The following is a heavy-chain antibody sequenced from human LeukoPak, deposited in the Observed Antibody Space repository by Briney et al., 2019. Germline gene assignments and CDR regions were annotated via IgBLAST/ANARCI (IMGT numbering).Heavy chain of an antibody. Sequence: PSETLSLTCAVYGGSFSGYYWSWIRQPPGKGLEWIGEINHSGSTNYNPSLKSRVTISVDTSKNQFSLKLSSVTAADTAVYYCARRLYSNNLYYFDYWGQGTLVTVSS. CDR3: ARRLYSNNLYYFDY. CDR1: GGSFSGYY. J-gene: IGHJ4*02. D-gene: IGHD4-11*01. CDR2: INHSGST. V-gene: IGHV4-34*01.